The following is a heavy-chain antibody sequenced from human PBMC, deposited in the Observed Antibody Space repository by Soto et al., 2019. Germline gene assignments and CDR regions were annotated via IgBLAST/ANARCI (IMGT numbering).Heavy chain of an antibody. CDR2: IKRKTDGGTT. Sequence: GGSLRLSCAASGFTFSNAWMSWVRQAPGKGLEWVGRIKRKTDGGTTDYAAPVKGRFTISRDDSKNTLYLQMNSLKTEDTAVYYCTSGPLNTAFGLSSSSWYGQSKNNYYYYYGMDVWGQGSTVTF. J-gene: IGHJ6*02. CDR3: TSGPLNTAFGLSSSSWYGQSKNNYYYYYGMDV. CDR1: GFTFSNAW. D-gene: IGHD6-13*01. V-gene: IGHV3-15*01.